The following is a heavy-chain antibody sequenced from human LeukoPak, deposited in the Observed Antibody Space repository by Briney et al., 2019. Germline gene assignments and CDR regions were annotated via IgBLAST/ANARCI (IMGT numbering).Heavy chain of an antibody. CDR3: AATPGIAPVGIIGIDF. CDR2: ISAYNGNT. Sequence: ASVKVSCKASGYTFTSYGISWVRQAPGQGLEWMGWISAYNGNTNYAQKLQGRVTMTTDTSTSTAYMELRSLRSEDTAVYHCAATPGIAPVGIIGIDFWGQGTLLTVSS. V-gene: IGHV1-18*01. D-gene: IGHD6-13*01. J-gene: IGHJ4*02. CDR1: GYTFTSYG.